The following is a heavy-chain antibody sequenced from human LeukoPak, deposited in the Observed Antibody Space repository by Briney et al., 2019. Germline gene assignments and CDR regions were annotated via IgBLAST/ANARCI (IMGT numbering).Heavy chain of an antibody. CDR2: ISGSGGST. J-gene: IGHJ4*02. Sequence: PGGSLRLSCAASGFTFSSYAMSWVRQAPGKGLEWVSAISGSGGSTYYADSVKGRFTISRDNSKNTLYLQMNSLRAEDTAVYYCAKEINSGWHEVVYYFDYWGQGTLVTVSS. CDR1: GFTFSSYA. CDR3: AKEINSGWHEVVYYFDY. D-gene: IGHD6-19*01. V-gene: IGHV3-23*01.